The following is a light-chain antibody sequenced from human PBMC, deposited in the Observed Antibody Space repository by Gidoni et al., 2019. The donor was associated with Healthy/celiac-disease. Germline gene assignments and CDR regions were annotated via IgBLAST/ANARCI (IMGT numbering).Light chain of an antibody. CDR2: DAS. CDR1: QSVSSY. CDR3: QQRSNWPPVT. V-gene: IGKV3-11*01. Sequence: EIVWTQSAATLSLSPGEGATLSCRASQSVSSYLAWYQQKPGQAPRLLIYDASNRATGIPARFSGSGSWTDFTLTISSLEPEDFAVYYCQQRSNWPPVTFGGGTKVEIK. J-gene: IGKJ4*01.